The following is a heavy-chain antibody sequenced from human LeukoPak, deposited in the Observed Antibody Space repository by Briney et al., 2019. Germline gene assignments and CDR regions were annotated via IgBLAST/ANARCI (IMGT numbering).Heavy chain of an antibody. CDR2: LSSSGHTI. J-gene: IGHJ6*03. D-gene: IGHD6-13*01. CDR1: GFTFCSYE. Sequence: QSGGSLTLSRSASGFTFCSYEMKWLRQAPGRGREGVSYLSSSGHTIYYADPVKGRFTSSRDNAKTSLYLQMNSLRAEHTAVYYGARAGIAAAGPKYYYYYMDVWGKGTTVSVSS. V-gene: IGHV3-48*03. CDR3: ARAGIAAAGPKYYYYYMDV.